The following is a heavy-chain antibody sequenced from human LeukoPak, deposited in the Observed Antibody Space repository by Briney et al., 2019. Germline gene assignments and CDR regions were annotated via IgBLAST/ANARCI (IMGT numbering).Heavy chain of an antibody. Sequence: GSSVKVSCKASGGTFSSYAISWVRQAPGQGLEWMGGIIPIFGTANYAQKFQGRVTITTDDSTSTAYMELSSLRSEDTAVYYCARAVLRPEEAAAGIGIDYWGQGTLVTVSS. CDR3: ARAVLRPEEAAAGIGIDY. CDR1: GGTFSSYA. CDR2: IIPIFGTA. V-gene: IGHV1-69*05. D-gene: IGHD6-13*01. J-gene: IGHJ4*02.